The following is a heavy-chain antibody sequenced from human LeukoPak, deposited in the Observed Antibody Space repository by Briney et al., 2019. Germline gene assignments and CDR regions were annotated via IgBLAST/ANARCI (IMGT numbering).Heavy chain of an antibody. CDR1: GGSISSYY. J-gene: IGHJ4*02. CDR2: IYTSGTT. CDR3: ARTSPRAATFDY. D-gene: IGHD2-15*01. V-gene: IGHV4-4*07. Sequence: PSETLSLTCAVSGGSISSYYWSWIRQPAGKGLEWIGRIYTSGTTNYNPSLKSRVTMLVDTSKNQFSLNLNSVTAADTAVYYCARTSPRAATFDYWGQGTLVTVSS.